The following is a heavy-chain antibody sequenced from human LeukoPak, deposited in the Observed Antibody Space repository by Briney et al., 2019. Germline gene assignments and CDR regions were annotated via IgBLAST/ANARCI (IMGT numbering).Heavy chain of an antibody. D-gene: IGHD6-13*01. CDR2: IKQDGSEK. CDR3: ARASYSSSWYLGAFDI. Sequence: GGSLRLSCAASGFTFSSYAMSWVRQAPGKGLEWVANIKQDGSEKYYVDSVKGRFTISRDNAKNSLYLQMNSLRAEDTAVYYCARASYSSSWYLGAFDIWGQGTMVTVSS. CDR1: GFTFSSYA. V-gene: IGHV3-7*01. J-gene: IGHJ3*02.